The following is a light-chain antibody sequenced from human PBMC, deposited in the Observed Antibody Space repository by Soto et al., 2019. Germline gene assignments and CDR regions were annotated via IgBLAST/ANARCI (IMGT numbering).Light chain of an antibody. V-gene: IGLV2-14*01. Sequence: QSVLTQPASLSVSPGQSSTISCTGTSSDVGGYNYVSWYQQHPGKAPKLMIYDVSNRPSGVSNRFSGSKSGNTASLTISGLQAEDEADYYCSSYTSSSTLLYVFGTGTKVTVL. CDR3: SSYTSSSTLLYV. CDR1: SSDVGGYNY. J-gene: IGLJ1*01. CDR2: DVS.